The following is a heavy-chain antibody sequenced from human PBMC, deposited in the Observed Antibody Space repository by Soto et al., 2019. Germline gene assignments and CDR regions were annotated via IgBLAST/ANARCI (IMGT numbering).Heavy chain of an antibody. D-gene: IGHD6-13*01. CDR1: GGSISSSSYY. Sequence: QLQLQESGPGLVKPSETMSLTCTVSGGSISSSSYYWGWIRQPPGKGLEWIGSIYYSGSTYYNPSLKVRVTISVATCKNHSSLQLSFFTAADTAVYYFARHPPRDYSSRWYFRGGIFDYWRQGTLVTASA. V-gene: IGHV4-39*01. CDR3: ARHPPRDYSSRWYFRGGIFDY. CDR2: IYYSGST. J-gene: IGHJ4*02.